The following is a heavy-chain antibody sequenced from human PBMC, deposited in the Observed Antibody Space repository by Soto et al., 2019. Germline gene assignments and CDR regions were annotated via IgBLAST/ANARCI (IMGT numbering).Heavy chain of an antibody. D-gene: IGHD3-22*01. CDR1: GFTFSSYA. V-gene: IGHV3-30-3*02. J-gene: IGHJ2*01. Sequence: QVQLVESGGGVVQPGRSLRLSCAASGFTFSSYAMHWVRQAPGKGLEWVAVISYDGSNKYYADSVKGRFSISRDNSKNTLFLQMSSLRAEDSAVYYCAKRGYFYESGGYYYLDLWGRGTLVTVSS. CDR3: AKRGYFYESGGYYYLDL. CDR2: ISYDGSNK.